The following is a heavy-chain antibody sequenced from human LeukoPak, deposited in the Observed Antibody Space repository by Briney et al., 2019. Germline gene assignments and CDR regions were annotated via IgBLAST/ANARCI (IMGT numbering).Heavy chain of an antibody. CDR2: IYYSGTT. J-gene: IGHJ6*02. CDR1: GGSISSGGYH. V-gene: IGHV4-31*03. CDR3: ARGGYYYYYGMDV. Sequence: SQTLSLTCTVSGGSISSGGYHWSWIRQHPGKGLEWIGYIYYSGTTYYNPSLKSRVTTSMDTSKNQFSLKLSSVTAEDTAVYYCARGGYYYYYGMDVWGQGTTVTVSS.